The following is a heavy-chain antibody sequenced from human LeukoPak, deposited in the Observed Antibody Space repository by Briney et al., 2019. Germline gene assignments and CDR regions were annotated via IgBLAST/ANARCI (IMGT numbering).Heavy chain of an antibody. J-gene: IGHJ5*02. CDR3: ARERASNNHDNWFDP. CDR2: VNHSGIA. V-gene: IGHV4-34*01. Sequence: SETLSLTCAVYGASFNDYYWSWIRHSPTKGLEWIGEVNHSGIAKYNPSLRSRVTISADKSKKQFFLRLSPVAAADSGVYYCARERASNNHDNWFDPWGQGTLVTVSS. CDR1: GASFNDYY.